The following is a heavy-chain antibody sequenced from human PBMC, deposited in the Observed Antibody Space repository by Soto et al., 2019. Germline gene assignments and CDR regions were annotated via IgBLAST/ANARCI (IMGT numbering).Heavy chain of an antibody. CDR2: ISSSSTTI. CDR1: GFTFSSYS. J-gene: IGHJ6*02. D-gene: IGHD2-15*01. Sequence: EVQLVESGGGLVQPGGSLRLSCAASGFTFSSYSMSWVRQAPGKGLEWVSYISSSSTTIYYADSVKGRFTISRDNAKNSLYLQMNSRRAEDTAVYYCARAPQGYCSGGSCTYYAMDVWGQGTTVTVSS. CDR3: ARAPQGYCSGGSCTYYAMDV. V-gene: IGHV3-48*01.